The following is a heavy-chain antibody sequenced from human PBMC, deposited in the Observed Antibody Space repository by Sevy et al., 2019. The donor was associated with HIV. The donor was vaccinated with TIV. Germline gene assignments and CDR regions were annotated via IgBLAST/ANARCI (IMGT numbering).Heavy chain of an antibody. CDR3: AKVGDRITSFMDV. J-gene: IGHJ6*02. CDR1: GFTFSSYA. CDR2: ISGSGGST. V-gene: IGHV3-23*01. Sequence: GGSLRLSCAASGFTFSSYAMSWVRQAPGKGLEWVSAISGSGGSTYYADSVKGRFTISRDNSKNTLYLQMNSVRAQDTAVYYCAKVGDRITSFMDVWGQGTTVTVSS. D-gene: IGHD3-10*01.